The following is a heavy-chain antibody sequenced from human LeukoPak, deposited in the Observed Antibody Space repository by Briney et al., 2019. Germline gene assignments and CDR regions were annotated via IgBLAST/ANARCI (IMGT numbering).Heavy chain of an antibody. CDR3: ARENSNYEYYYGMDV. D-gene: IGHD4-11*01. J-gene: IGHJ6*02. Sequence: ASVKVSCKASGGTFSSYAISWVRQAPGQGLEWMGRIIPIFGIAKYAQKFQGRVTITADKSTSTAYMELSSLRSEDTAVYYCARENSNYEYYYGMDVWGQGTTVTVSS. CDR1: GGTFSSYA. V-gene: IGHV1-69*04. CDR2: IIPIFGIA.